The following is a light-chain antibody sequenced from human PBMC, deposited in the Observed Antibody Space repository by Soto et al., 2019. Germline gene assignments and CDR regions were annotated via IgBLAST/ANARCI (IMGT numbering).Light chain of an antibody. V-gene: IGKV3D-20*02. Sequence: EIVLTQSPGTLSLSPGERATLSCRASQSVSNNYLAWYQQKPGQAPRLLIYDASNRATGIPARFSGSGSGTDFTLTISSLEPEDFAVYYCQQRSNRPWTFGQGTKVAIK. CDR3: QQRSNRPWT. CDR1: QSVSNNY. J-gene: IGKJ1*01. CDR2: DAS.